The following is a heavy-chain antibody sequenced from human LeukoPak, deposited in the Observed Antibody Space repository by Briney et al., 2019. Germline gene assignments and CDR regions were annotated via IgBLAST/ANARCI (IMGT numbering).Heavy chain of an antibody. CDR3: ARDPVCSSSSCYGRGGY. V-gene: IGHV3-21*01. D-gene: IGHD2-2*01. CDR2: ISSSSSYI. J-gene: IGHJ4*02. Sequence: GGSLRLSCTASGFTFSNAWMNWVRQAPGKGLEWVSSISSSSSYIYYADSVKGRFTISRDNAKNSLYLQMNSLRAEDTAVYYCARDPVCSSSSCYGRGGYWGQGTLVTVSS. CDR1: GFTFSNAW.